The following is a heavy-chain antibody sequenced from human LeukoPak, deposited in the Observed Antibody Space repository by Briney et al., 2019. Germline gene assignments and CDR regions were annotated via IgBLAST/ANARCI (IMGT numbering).Heavy chain of an antibody. D-gene: IGHD2-15*01. CDR3: ARGRRGYCSGDSCLEYFQH. Sequence: ASVKLSCKASGYTFTSYDINWVRQATGQGLEWIGWMNPNSGNTAYAQKFQGRVTITRSTSISTAYMELSSLRSEDTAVYYCARGRRGYCSGDSCLEYFQHWGQGTLVTVSS. CDR2: MNPNSGNT. V-gene: IGHV1-8*03. J-gene: IGHJ1*01. CDR1: GYTFTSYD.